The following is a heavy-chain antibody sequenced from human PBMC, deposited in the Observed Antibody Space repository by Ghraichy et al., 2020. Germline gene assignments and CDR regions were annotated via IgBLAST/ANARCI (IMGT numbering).Heavy chain of an antibody. D-gene: IGHD2-21*01. CDR2: VNYTGTA. CDR1: GASISSSGYY. Sequence: SETLSLTCTVSGASISSSGYYWGWIRQSPGKGLEWIGSVNYTGTAFYNPSLKGRVKVSADISRNQFSLKVTSVTAADTAVHFCVTHGGGCNVGRWFDPWGQGTLVTVSS. CDR3: VTHGGGCNVGRWFDP. J-gene: IGHJ5*02. V-gene: IGHV4-39*01.